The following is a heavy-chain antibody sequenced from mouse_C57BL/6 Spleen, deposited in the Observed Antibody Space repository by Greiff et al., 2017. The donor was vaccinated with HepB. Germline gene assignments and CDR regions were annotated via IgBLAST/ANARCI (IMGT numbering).Heavy chain of an antibody. Sequence: VQLQQSGAELARPGASVKMSCKASGYTFTSYTMHWVKQRPGQGLEWIGYINPSSGYTKYNQKFKDKATLTADKSSSTAYMQLSSLTSEDSAVYYCARFRGGSSIYWYFDVWGTGTTVTVSS. D-gene: IGHD1-1*01. V-gene: IGHV1-4*01. J-gene: IGHJ1*03. CDR2: INPSSGYT. CDR3: ARFRGGSSIYWYFDV. CDR1: GYTFTSYT.